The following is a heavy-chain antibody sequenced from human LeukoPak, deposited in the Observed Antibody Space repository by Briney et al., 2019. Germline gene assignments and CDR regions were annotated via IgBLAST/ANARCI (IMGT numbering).Heavy chain of an antibody. V-gene: IGHV1-18*01. Sequence: ASVKVSCKAAGYIFSIYGITWVRQAPGQGLEWMGWTSAYNGDTHYAQKFQGRVTMTTDTSTNTAYIELRSLTSDDTAVYYCARDPYRSRISAFDHWSQRTLVTVSS. CDR1: GYIFSIYG. CDR2: TSAYNGDT. J-gene: IGHJ4*02. D-gene: IGHD6-13*01. CDR3: ARDPYRSRISAFDH.